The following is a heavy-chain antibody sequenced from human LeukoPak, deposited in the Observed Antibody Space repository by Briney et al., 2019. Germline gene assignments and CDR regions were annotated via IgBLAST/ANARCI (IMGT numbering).Heavy chain of an antibody. V-gene: IGHV4-59*08. CDR1: GGSISSYY. J-gene: IGHJ6*03. Sequence: SDTLSHTCTVSGGSISSYYWSWIRQPPGKGLQWIGYIYYSGSTNYNPSLKSRVTISVDTSKNQFSLKLSSVTAADTAVYYCARGAYYYGSGTPGGYYYYYYMDVWGKGTTVTVSS. CDR3: ARGAYYYGSGTPGGYYYYYYMDV. CDR2: IYYSGST. D-gene: IGHD3-10*01.